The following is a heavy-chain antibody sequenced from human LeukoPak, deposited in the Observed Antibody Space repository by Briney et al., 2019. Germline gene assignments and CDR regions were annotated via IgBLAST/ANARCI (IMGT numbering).Heavy chain of an antibody. CDR3: AKARRFLEWLLDY. V-gene: IGHV3-30*02. J-gene: IGHJ4*02. CDR2: IRYDGSNK. CDR1: GFTFSGYG. Sequence: GGSLRLSCAASGFTFSGYGMHWVRQAPGKGLEWVAFIRYDGSNKYYADSVKGRFTISRDNSKNTLYLQMNSLRAEDTAVYYCAKARRFLEWLLDYWGQGTLVTVSS. D-gene: IGHD3-3*01.